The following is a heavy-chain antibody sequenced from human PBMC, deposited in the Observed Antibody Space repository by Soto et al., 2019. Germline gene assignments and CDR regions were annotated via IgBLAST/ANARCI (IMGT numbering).Heavy chain of an antibody. Sequence: GGSLRLSCAASGFTFSSYSMNWVRQAPGKGLEWVSSISSSSGYIYYADSVKGRFTISRDNAKNSLYLQMNSLRAEDTAVYYCARDNVIVKGRAFDIWGQGTMVTVSS. CDR1: GFTFSSYS. CDR3: ARDNVIVKGRAFDI. CDR2: ISSSSGYI. V-gene: IGHV3-21*01. J-gene: IGHJ3*02. D-gene: IGHD3-22*01.